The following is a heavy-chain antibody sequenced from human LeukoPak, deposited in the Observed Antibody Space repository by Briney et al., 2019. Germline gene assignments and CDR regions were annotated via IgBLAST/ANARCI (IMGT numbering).Heavy chain of an antibody. CDR1: GYTFTSYD. V-gene: IGHV1-8*01. CDR2: MNPNSGNT. D-gene: IGHD6-6*01. Sequence: ASVKVSCKASGYTFTSYDINWVRHATGQGLEWMGWMNPNSGNTGYAQKFQGRVTMTRNTSISTAYMELSSLRSEDTAVYYCERDYSSSKSWDYWGQGTLVTVSS. J-gene: IGHJ4*02. CDR3: ERDYSSSKSWDY.